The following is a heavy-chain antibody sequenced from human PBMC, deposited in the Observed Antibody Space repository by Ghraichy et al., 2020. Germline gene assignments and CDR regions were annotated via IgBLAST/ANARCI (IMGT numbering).Heavy chain of an antibody. D-gene: IGHD6-19*01. CDR1: GFSLSTSGVG. Sequence: SGPTLVKPTQTLTLTCTFSGFSLSTSGVGVGWIRQSPGKALEWLAPIYWDDDKRYSPSLKSRLTITKDTSKNQVVLTMTNMDPVDTATYYCAHSPGQVFDRLYGWSDAFDIWGQGTMVTVSS. CDR2: IYWDDDK. CDR3: AHSPGQVFDRLYGWSDAFDI. V-gene: IGHV2-5*02. J-gene: IGHJ3*02.